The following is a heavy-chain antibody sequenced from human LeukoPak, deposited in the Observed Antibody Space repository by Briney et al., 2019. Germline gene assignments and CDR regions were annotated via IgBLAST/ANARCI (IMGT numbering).Heavy chain of an antibody. CDR1: RGSISSYY. V-gene: IGHV4-59*01. J-gene: IGHJ4*02. Sequence: SETLSLTCTVSRGSISSYYWNWLRQSPRRGLEWLGYMFHSGSPNYNPSLKSRVAISIDTSKNQFSLKLSSVTAADTAVYYCARGSRYCSTTSCSSFDYWGQGTLVTVSS. D-gene: IGHD2-2*01. CDR3: ARGSRYCSTTSCSSFDY. CDR2: MFHSGSP.